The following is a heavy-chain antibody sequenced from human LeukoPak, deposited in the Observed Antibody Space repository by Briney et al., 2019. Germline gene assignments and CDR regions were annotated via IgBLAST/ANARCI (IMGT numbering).Heavy chain of an antibody. Sequence: GESLKISCQASGYSFPSYWIGWVRQMSGKGLEWMGIIYPGDSDTRYSPSFQGQVTISADKSISTAYLQWSSLKASDTAMYYCAMSITMVRGVYAFDIWGQGTMVTVSS. CDR3: AMSITMVRGVYAFDI. CDR1: GYSFPSYW. D-gene: IGHD3-10*01. CDR2: IYPGDSDT. J-gene: IGHJ3*02. V-gene: IGHV5-51*01.